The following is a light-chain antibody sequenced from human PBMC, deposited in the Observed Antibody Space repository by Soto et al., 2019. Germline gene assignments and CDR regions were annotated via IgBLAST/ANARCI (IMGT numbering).Light chain of an antibody. J-gene: IGKJ3*01. CDR2: AAS. V-gene: IGKV1-27*01. Sequence: DIQMTQSPSSLSASVGDRVTITCRASQGIGNSLAWYRQRPGKAPELLIYAASTLQSGVPFRFSGSGSGTDFTLTISSLQSEDVATYYCQKYNSAPLTFGPGTKVDVK. CDR3: QKYNSAPLT. CDR1: QGIGNS.